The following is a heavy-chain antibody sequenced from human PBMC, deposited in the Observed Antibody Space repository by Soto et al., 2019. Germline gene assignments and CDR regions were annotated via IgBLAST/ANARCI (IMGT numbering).Heavy chain of an antibody. J-gene: IGHJ4*02. Sequence: PGGALRLSCAVSGFTFSSYWMHWVRQAPGKGLVWVARINSDGSGTTYADSVKGRFTISRDNAKNTLYLQMNSLRAEDTAVYFCARDQDGVGGTADYWGQGTLVTVSS. D-gene: IGHD1-26*01. CDR1: GFTFSSYW. V-gene: IGHV3-74*01. CDR2: INSDGSGT. CDR3: ARDQDGVGGTADY.